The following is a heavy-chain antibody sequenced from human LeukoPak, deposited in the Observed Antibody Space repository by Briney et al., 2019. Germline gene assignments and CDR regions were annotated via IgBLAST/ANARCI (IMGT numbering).Heavy chain of an antibody. Sequence: ASVKVSCKASGYTFTTYGISWVRQAPGQGLEWLGWISAYNGRTNYGEKLQDRVTMTTDTSTSTAYMELRSLRSDDTAVYYCARGLDYYDGTGYRSYWYLGLWGRGTLVAVSS. V-gene: IGHV1-18*01. CDR3: ARGLDYYDGTGYRSYWYLGL. CDR1: GYTFTTYG. D-gene: IGHD3-22*01. CDR2: ISAYNGRT. J-gene: IGHJ2*01.